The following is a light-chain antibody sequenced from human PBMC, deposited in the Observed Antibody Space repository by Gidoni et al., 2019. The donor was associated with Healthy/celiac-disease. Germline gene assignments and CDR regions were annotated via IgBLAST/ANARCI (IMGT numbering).Light chain of an antibody. Sequence: QSALTQPASVARSPGQSITISCTGTSSDVGGSHYVYWYQQPPGKAPKPMIYSVSNRPSGVSHRFSGSKSVNTASLTISGLHAEDEADYYCSSYTSSSVVFGGGTKLTVL. V-gene: IGLV2-14*03. J-gene: IGLJ2*01. CDR2: SVS. CDR3: SSYTSSSVV. CDR1: SSDVGGSHY.